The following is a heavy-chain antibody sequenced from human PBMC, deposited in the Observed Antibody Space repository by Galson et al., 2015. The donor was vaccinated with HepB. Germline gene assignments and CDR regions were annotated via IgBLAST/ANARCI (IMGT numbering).Heavy chain of an antibody. V-gene: IGHV3-49*03. CDR3: VRTHNSNWLRSDDTFDI. CDR2: IRTKPFGGTP. D-gene: IGHD5-12*01. CDR1: GFNLGDYS. J-gene: IGHJ3*02. Sequence: SLRLSCAASGFNLGDYSMTWIRLAPEKGLEWVGLIRTKPFGGTPEYAASVKGRFTISRDDSKSIAYLQMDGLKTEDTAIYYCVRTHNSNWLRSDDTFDIWGPGTTVIVSS.